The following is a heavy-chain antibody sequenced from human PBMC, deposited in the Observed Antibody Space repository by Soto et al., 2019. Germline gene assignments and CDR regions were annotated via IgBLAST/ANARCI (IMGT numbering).Heavy chain of an antibody. D-gene: IGHD5-12*01. CDR1: GDSVSSNSAA. CDR3: ARVQKVGYSGSRVFDY. V-gene: IGHV6-1*01. Sequence: SQTLSLACAISGDSVSSNSAAWNCIRQSPSRGLEWLGRTYYRSKWYNDYAVSVKSRITINPDTSKNQFSLQLNSVTPEDTAVYYCARVQKVGYSGSRVFDYWGQGTLVTVSS. CDR2: TYYRSKWYN. J-gene: IGHJ4*02.